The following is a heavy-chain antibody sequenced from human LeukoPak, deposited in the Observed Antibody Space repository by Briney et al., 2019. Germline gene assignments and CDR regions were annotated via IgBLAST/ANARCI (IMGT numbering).Heavy chain of an antibody. V-gene: IGHV1-69*05. CDR3: ARVEGVYRYAYDY. Sequence: ASVKVSCKASGGTFFSNYTINWVRQAPGQGLEWMGRIIPIFGTTDYAQKFQGRVTITMDESTSTAYMELSSLRSEDTAVYYCARVEGVYRYAYDYWGQGTLVTVSS. J-gene: IGHJ4*02. CDR2: IIPIFGTT. D-gene: IGHD3-16*01. CDR1: GGTFFSNYT.